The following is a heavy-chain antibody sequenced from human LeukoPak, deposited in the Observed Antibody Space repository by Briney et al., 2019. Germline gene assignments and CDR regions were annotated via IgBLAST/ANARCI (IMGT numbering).Heavy chain of an antibody. J-gene: IGHJ5*02. Sequence: SETLSLTCAVYGGSFSGYYWSWIRQPPGKGLEWIGEINHSGSTNYNPFLKSRVTISVDTSKNQFSLKLSSVTAADTAVYYCARGLYCSSTSCYTGNWFDPWGQGTLVTVSS. CDR3: ARGLYCSSTSCYTGNWFDP. CDR1: GGSFSGYY. CDR2: INHSGST. V-gene: IGHV4-34*01. D-gene: IGHD2-2*02.